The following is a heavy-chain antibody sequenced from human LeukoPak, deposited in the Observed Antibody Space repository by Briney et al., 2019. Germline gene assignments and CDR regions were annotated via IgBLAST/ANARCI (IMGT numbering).Heavy chain of an antibody. D-gene: IGHD6-19*01. V-gene: IGHV4-4*07. CDR3: ARAARTSGWTAFDI. CDR1: GDSISSYY. J-gene: IGHJ3*02. CDR2: IYTSGTA. Sequence: KSSETLSLTCTVSGDSISSYYWNWVRQPARKGLEWIGRIYTSGTANYNPSLKSRVTMSVDTSKNQFSLKLSSVTAADTAVYYCARAARTSGWTAFDIWGQGTMVTVSS.